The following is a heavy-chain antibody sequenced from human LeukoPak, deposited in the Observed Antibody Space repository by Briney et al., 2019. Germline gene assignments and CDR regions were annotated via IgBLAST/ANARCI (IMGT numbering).Heavy chain of an antibody. CDR3: ARDMDGGNSGIDY. V-gene: IGHV3-33*08. D-gene: IGHD4-23*01. Sequence: GGSLRLSCAASGFTFSSYWMSWVRQAPGKGLEWVAVIWYDGSNKYYADSVKGRFTISRDNSKNTLYLQMNSLRAEDTAVYYCARDMDGGNSGIDYWGQGTLVTVSS. CDR1: GFTFSSYW. J-gene: IGHJ4*02. CDR2: IWYDGSNK.